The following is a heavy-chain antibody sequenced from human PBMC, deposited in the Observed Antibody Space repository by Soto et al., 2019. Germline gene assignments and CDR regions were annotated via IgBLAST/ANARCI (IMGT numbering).Heavy chain of an antibody. D-gene: IGHD6-13*01. CDR1: GFTFSGYT. V-gene: IGHV3-21*01. CDR2: ISTTSYYI. J-gene: IGHJ5*02. CDR3: ARHPERIAEIGWFDP. Sequence: PGGSLRLSCAASGFTFSGYTLNWVRQAPGKGLEWVSSISTTSYYIYYADSVKGRFTISRDNAKDSLYLQMHSLRVEDTAVYYCARHPERIAEIGWFDPWGQGTLVTVSS.